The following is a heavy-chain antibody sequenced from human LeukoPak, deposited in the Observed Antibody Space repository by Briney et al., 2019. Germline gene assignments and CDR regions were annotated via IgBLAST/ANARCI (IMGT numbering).Heavy chain of an antibody. CDR1: GITFSNYV. J-gene: IGHJ6*03. D-gene: IGHD2-2*01. Sequence: PGGSLRLSCAASGITFSNYVMSWVRQAPGKGLEWVSVISASGGSTYNADSVKGRFTISRDNSKNTLYLQMNSLRVEDTAVYYCAKGILGCSSTSRYGYMDVWGKGTTVTVSS. CDR2: ISASGGST. CDR3: AKGILGCSSTSRYGYMDV. V-gene: IGHV3-23*01.